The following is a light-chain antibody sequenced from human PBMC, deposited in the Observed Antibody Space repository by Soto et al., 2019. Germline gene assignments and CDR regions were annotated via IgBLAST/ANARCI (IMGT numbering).Light chain of an antibody. V-gene: IGLV2-8*01. CDR2: EVT. Sequence: QSALTQPPSASGSPGQSATISCTGTSSDVGGYDYVSWYQQQSGKAPKLLIYEVTKRPSGVPDRFSGSKSGNTASLTVSGLQAEDEADYYCSSYAGINSVILGPGTQLTVL. CDR1: SSDVGGYDY. J-gene: IGLJ2*01. CDR3: SSYAGINSVI.